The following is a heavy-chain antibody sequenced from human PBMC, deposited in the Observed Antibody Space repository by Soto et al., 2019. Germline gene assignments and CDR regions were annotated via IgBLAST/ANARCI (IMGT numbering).Heavy chain of an antibody. CDR1: GFTLSNFG. CDR3: LYLHDRATNYFGMDA. CDR2: ISYDGNIK. Sequence: PGRSLRLSCAASGFTLSNFGMPCVRLALGKELEWVASISYDGNIKYSADSVKGRFTISRDNSKNTLYLQMNSLRAEDTAVYYCLYLHDRATNYFGMDALRQGTPVTVS. V-gene: IGHV3-33*05. D-gene: IGHD3-10*02. J-gene: IGHJ6*02.